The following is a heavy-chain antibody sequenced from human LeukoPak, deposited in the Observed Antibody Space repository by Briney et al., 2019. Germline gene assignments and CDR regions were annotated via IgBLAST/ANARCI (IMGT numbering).Heavy chain of an antibody. D-gene: IGHD3-10*01. V-gene: IGHV1-46*01. Sequence: ASVKVSCKASGYTFITYYMHWVRQAPGQGLEWMGVFNPSAGSTSYAQKFHGRVTMTRDTSTSTVYMELSSLRSEDTAVYYCARDPKFGRGGLIARYYMDVWGKGTTVTVSS. J-gene: IGHJ6*03. CDR3: ARDPKFGRGGLIARYYMDV. CDR1: GYTFITYY. CDR2: FNPSAGST.